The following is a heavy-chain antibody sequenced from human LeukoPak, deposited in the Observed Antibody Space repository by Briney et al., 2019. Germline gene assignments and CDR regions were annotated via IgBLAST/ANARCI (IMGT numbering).Heavy chain of an antibody. D-gene: IGHD5-18*01. CDR1: GFTFSSYG. Sequence: GGTLRLSCAASGFTFSSYGMSWVRQAPGKGLEWVSAISGSGGSTYYADSVKGRFTISRDNSKNTLYLQMNSLRAEDTALYYCAKDIGDTAMVTYFDYWGQGTLVTVSS. V-gene: IGHV3-23*01. CDR3: AKDIGDTAMVTYFDY. J-gene: IGHJ4*02. CDR2: ISGSGGST.